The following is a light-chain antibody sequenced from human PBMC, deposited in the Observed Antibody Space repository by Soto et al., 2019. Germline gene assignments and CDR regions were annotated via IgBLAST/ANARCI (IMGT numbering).Light chain of an antibody. J-gene: IGLJ1*01. V-gene: IGLV2-14*03. CDR3: SSYTTSTTYV. Sequence: QSVLTQPASVSGSPGQSITISCTGTSSDIGTYNFVSWYQQHPGKAPKLMIYDVSNRPSGVSNRFSGSKSGNTASMTISVLQAEDEADYYCSSYTTSTTYVFGSGTKLTVL. CDR1: SSDIGTYNF. CDR2: DVS.